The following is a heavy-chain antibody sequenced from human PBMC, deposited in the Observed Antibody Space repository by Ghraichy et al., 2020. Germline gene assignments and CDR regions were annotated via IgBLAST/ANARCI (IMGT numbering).Heavy chain of an antibody. V-gene: IGHV1-69*13. CDR1: GGSFSNFG. J-gene: IGHJ6*03. CDR3: ARDSGDPLPQFYFYSFMDV. D-gene: IGHD3-10*01. Sequence: SVKVSCKVSGGSFSNFGISWVRQAPGQGLEWLGGIIPAFGTTDYAQRFQGRVIITADESTASAYMELSTLTSEDTAVYYCARDSGDPLPQFYFYSFMDVWGEGTAGSVSS. CDR2: IIPAFGTT.